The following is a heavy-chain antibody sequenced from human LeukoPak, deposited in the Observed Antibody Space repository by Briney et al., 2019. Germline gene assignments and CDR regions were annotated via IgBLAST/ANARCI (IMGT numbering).Heavy chain of an antibody. V-gene: IGHV4-59*01. CDR3: ARGDHYGDYGL. Sequence: SETLSLTCTVSGGSISSYYWSWIRQPPGKGLEWIGYIYYSGSTNYNPSLKSRVTISVDTSKNQFSLKLSSVTAADTAVYYCARGDHYGDYGLWGQGTLVTVSS. J-gene: IGHJ4*02. CDR1: GGSISSYY. D-gene: IGHD4-17*01. CDR2: IYYSGST.